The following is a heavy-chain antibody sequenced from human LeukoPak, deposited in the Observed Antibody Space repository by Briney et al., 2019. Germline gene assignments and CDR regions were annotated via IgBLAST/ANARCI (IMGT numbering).Heavy chain of an antibody. CDR1: GYTFTGYY. Sequence: ASVKVSCKASGYTFTGYYMHWVRQAPGQGLEWMGWINPNSGGTNHAQKCEGRVTMTRDPSNSTAYMELSRLRSDDTAVYYCGRRWGRAATARFDYWGQGTLVTVSS. J-gene: IGHJ4*02. CDR2: INPNSGGT. V-gene: IGHV1-2*02. CDR3: GRRWGRAATARFDY. D-gene: IGHD2-15*01.